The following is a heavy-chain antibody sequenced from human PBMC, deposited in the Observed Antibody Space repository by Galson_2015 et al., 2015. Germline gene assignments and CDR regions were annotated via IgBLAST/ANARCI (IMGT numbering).Heavy chain of an antibody. CDR3: ARAYTNYRGYCSSTSCAPRPGDHYYMDV. CDR2: IIPIFGTA. V-gene: IGHV1-69*06. Sequence: SVKVSCKASGGTFSSYAISWVRQAPGQGLEWMGGIIPIFGTANYAQKFQGRVTITADKSTSTAYMELSSLRSEDTAVYYCARAYTNYRGYCSSTSCAPRPGDHYYMDVWGKGTTVTVSS. J-gene: IGHJ6*03. D-gene: IGHD2-2*01. CDR1: GGTFSSYA.